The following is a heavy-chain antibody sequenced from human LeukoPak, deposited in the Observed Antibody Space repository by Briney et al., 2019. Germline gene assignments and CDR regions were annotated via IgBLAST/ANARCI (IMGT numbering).Heavy chain of an antibody. CDR1: GYSISSGYY. CDR2: IFHSGST. V-gene: IGHV4-38-2*02. Sequence: SATLSLTCAVSGYSISSGYYWGWIRQPPGKGLEGVGSIFHSGSTYYNLSLKSRVTISVDTSKNHFSLKLSSVTAADTAVYYCARDRGVAVAGPPGYWGQGTLVTVSS. CDR3: ARDRGVAVAGPPGY. J-gene: IGHJ4*02. D-gene: IGHD6-19*01.